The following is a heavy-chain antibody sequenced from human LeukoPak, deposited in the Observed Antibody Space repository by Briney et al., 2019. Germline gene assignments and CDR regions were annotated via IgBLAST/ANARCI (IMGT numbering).Heavy chain of an antibody. CDR2: ISYDGSNK. D-gene: IGHD2-8*01. Sequence: GGSLRLSCAASGFTFSSYGMHWVRQAPGKGLEWVAVISYDGSNKYYADSVKGRFTISRDNSKNTLYLQMNSLRAEDTAVYYCAKTGRKYCTNGLCSGFDYWGQGTLVTVSS. V-gene: IGHV3-30*18. J-gene: IGHJ4*02. CDR1: GFTFSSYG. CDR3: AKTGRKYCTNGLCSGFDY.